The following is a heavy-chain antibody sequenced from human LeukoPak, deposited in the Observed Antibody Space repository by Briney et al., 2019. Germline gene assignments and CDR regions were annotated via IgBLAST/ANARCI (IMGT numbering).Heavy chain of an antibody. D-gene: IGHD6-13*01. V-gene: IGHV3-30*18. CDR2: ISYDGNNK. CDR1: GFTFSSYG. Sequence: GGSLRLSCAASGFTFSSYGMHWVRQAPGKGLEWVTVISYDGNNKYYADSVKGRFTISRDNSKNTLDLQMNSLRPEDTAVYYCAKARRERWYGDAFDIWSQGTMVTVSS. J-gene: IGHJ3*02. CDR3: AKARRERWYGDAFDI.